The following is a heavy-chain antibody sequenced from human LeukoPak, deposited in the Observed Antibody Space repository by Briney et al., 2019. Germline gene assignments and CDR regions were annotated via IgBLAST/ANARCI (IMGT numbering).Heavy chain of an antibody. CDR3: ARDTASRSGVLI. J-gene: IGHJ3*02. CDR1: GFTFSTYT. D-gene: IGHD5/OR15-5a*01. V-gene: IGHV3-21*01. Sequence: GGSLRLSCAASGFTFSTYTMSWVRQAPGKGLEWVSSISSSSSYIYYADSVKGRFTISRDNAKNSLYLQMNSLRAEDTAVYYCARDTASRSGVLIWGQGTMVTVSS. CDR2: ISSSSSYI.